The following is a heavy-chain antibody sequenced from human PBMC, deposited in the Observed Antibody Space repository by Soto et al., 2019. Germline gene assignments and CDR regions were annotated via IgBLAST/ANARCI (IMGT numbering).Heavy chain of an antibody. D-gene: IGHD5-12*01. CDR1: GYSFTNDW. CDR3: GRHRPGYGAFDM. Sequence: GESLKISCKGSGYSFTNDWIAWVRQMPGKGLEWMGIIFPDDSDTRYSPSFQGQITISADKSINTAYLQWSSLKASDSAMYYCGRHRPGYGAFDMWGQGTMVTVSS. V-gene: IGHV5-51*01. CDR2: IFPDDSDT. J-gene: IGHJ3*02.